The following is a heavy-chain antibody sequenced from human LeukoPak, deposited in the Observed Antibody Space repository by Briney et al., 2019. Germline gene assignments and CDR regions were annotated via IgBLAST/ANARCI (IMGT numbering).Heavy chain of an antibody. D-gene: IGHD3-16*01. CDR1: GGSISSYY. J-gene: IGHJ5*02. V-gene: IGHV4-59*01. Sequence: PSETLSLTCTVSGGSISSYYWSWIRQPPGKGLGWIGYIYYSGSTNYNPSLKSRVTISVDTSKNQFSLKLSSVTAADTAVYYCARAQGENWFDPWGQGTLVTVSS. CDR3: ARAQGENWFDP. CDR2: IYYSGST.